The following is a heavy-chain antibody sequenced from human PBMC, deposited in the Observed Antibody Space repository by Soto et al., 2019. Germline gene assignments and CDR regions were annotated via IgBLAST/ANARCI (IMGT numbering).Heavy chain of an antibody. CDR1: GLIFSDYA. CDR2: ISGSGGDT. CDR3: AKDRFGIVGPVDY. J-gene: IGHJ4*02. V-gene: IGHV3-23*01. Sequence: EVQLLESGGNLVQPGGSLRLSCAASGLIFSDYAMSWVRQAPGKGLECVACISGSGGDTFYADSVKGRFTISRDNSKNTPSLHMNSLRIDDTAVYFCAKDRFGIVGPVDYWGQGTLVTVFS. D-gene: IGHD1-26*01.